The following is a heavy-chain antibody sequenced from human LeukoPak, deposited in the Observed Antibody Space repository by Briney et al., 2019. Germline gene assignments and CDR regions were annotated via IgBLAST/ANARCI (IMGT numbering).Heavy chain of an antibody. CDR3: ARVSGYDWESFYDY. CDR2: IYYSGST. Sequence: LSLTCTVSGGSISSGSYYWSWIRQPPGKGLEWIGYIYYSGSTNYNPSLKSRVTISVDTSKNQFSLKLSSVTAADTAMYYCARVSGYDWESFYDYWGQGSLVTVSS. CDR1: GGSISSGSYY. D-gene: IGHD5-12*01. V-gene: IGHV4-61*01. J-gene: IGHJ4*02.